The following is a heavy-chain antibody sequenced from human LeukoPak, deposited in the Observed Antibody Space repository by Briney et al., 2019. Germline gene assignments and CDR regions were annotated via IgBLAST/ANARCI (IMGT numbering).Heavy chain of an antibody. V-gene: IGHV4-39*07. CDR1: GGSISSSSYY. CDR3: ARDRGYDSDAFDI. CDR2: IYYSGST. J-gene: IGHJ3*02. D-gene: IGHD3-22*01. Sequence: SETLSLTCTVSGGSISSSSYYWGWIRQPPGKGLEWIGSIYYSGSTYYNPSLKSRVTISVDTSKNQFSLKLSSVTAADTAVYYCARDRGYDSDAFDIWGQGTMVTVSS.